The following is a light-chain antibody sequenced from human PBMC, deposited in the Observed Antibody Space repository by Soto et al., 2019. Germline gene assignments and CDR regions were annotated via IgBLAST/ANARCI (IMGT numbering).Light chain of an antibody. CDR2: DAS. J-gene: IGKJ1*01. CDR1: QSISTY. V-gene: IGKV1-39*01. Sequence: DIQMTQSPSSLSASVGDRVTITCRASQSISTYLNWYQHKPGKAPKLLIYDASTLQSGVPLRFSGSGSGTDFALTISSLQPEDFAIYYCHQSYSTPWTFGQGTKVEVK. CDR3: HQSYSTPWT.